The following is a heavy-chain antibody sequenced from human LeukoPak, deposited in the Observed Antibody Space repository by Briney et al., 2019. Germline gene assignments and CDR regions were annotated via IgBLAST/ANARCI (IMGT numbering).Heavy chain of an antibody. V-gene: IGHV3-30*02. CDR1: GLTFSTCA. CDR2: IRPDGGKK. J-gene: IGHJ4*02. Sequence: GGSLRLSCSASGLTFSTCAMHWVRQAPGRGLEWLTLIRPDGGKKFYSDSVKGRFTVSRDNFKNMLYLEMNSLRSEDTAVYYCVKDDPVLHFWGQGTLVSVS. CDR3: VKDDPVLHF.